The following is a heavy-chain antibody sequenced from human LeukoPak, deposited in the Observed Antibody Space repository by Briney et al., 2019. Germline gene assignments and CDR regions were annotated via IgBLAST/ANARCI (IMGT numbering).Heavy chain of an antibody. CDR2: ISSSGSTI. CDR1: GFTFSDYY. V-gene: IGHV3-11*04. D-gene: IGHD1-26*01. J-gene: IGHJ3*02. CDR3: ARGPVGGATYYDGDAFDI. Sequence: GGSLRLSCAASGFTFSDYYMSWIRQAPGKGLEWVSYISSSGSTIYYADSVKGRFTISRDNAKNSLYLQMNSLRAEDTAVYYCARGPVGGATYYDGDAFDIWGQGTMVTASS.